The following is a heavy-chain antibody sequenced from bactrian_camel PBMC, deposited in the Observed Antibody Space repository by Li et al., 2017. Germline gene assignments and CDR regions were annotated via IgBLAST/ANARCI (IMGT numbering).Heavy chain of an antibody. CDR1: GFTFTSYD. D-gene: IGHD1*01. CDR3: AKGGRSWLGADFGS. J-gene: IGHJ6*01. Sequence: QPGGSLRLSCAASGFTFTSYDLRWVRQAPGKGLEWVSAINRGGSSTYHADSAKGRFTISLDSAKNTVYLELNNLKTEDMGMYYCAKGGRSWLGADFGSWGQGTQVTVS. CDR2: INRGGSST. V-gene: IGHV3S40*01.